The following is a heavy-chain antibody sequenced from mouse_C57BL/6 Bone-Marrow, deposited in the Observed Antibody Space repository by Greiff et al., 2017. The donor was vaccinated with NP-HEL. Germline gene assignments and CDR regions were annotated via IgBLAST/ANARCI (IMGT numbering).Heavy chain of an antibody. V-gene: IGHV3-6*01. Sequence: DVKLQESGPGLVKPSQSLSLTCSVTGYSITSGYYWNWIRQFPGNKLEWMGYISYDGSNNYNPSLKNRISITRDTSKNQFFLKLNSVTTEDTATYYCAEIYYDYRIAYWGQGTLVTVSA. CDR2: ISYDGSN. J-gene: IGHJ3*01. D-gene: IGHD2-4*01. CDR1: GYSITSGYY. CDR3: AEIYYDYRIAY.